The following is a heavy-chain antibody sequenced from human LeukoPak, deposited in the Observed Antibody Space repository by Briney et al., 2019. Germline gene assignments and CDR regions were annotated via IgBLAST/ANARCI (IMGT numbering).Heavy chain of an antibody. Sequence: GGSLRLSCAASGFTFSNYWMTWVRQASGKGLEWVADIKQDGSEKLYVNSVRGRFTISRDNAKMSLFLQMHSLRAEDTAVYYCARDNGVVHGVYYMDVWGKGTTVTVS. V-gene: IGHV3-7*01. D-gene: IGHD3-3*01. CDR1: GFTFSNYW. CDR3: ARDNGVVHGVYYMDV. CDR2: IKQDGSEK. J-gene: IGHJ6*03.